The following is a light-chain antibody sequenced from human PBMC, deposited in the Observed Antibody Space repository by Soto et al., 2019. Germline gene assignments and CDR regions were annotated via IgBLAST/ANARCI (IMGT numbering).Light chain of an antibody. V-gene: IGKV3-11*01. CDR1: QSVSRY. CDR2: DAS. Sequence: EILLTQSPVTLSFSPGERATLSCRASQSVSRYLGWYQQKPGQAPRLLISDASNRATGIPARFTGSGSGTDFTLTISRLEPEDFAVYYCQQYGSSPQKTFGQGTKVDIK. J-gene: IGKJ1*01. CDR3: QQYGSSPQKT.